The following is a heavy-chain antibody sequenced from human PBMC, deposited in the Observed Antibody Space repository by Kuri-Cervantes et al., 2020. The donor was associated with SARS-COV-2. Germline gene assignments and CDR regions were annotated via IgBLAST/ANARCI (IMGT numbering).Heavy chain of an antibody. V-gene: IGHV3-73*01. J-gene: IGHJ3*02. CDR2: IRSKANSYAT. CDR3: AKVLVVVAAYDAFDI. Sequence: GESLKISCAASGFTFSGSAMHWVRQASGKGLEWVGRIRSKANSYATAYAASVKGRFTISRDNSKNTLYLQMNSLRAEDTAVYYCAKVLVVVAAYDAFDIWGQGTMVTVSS. D-gene: IGHD2-15*01. CDR1: GFTFSGSA.